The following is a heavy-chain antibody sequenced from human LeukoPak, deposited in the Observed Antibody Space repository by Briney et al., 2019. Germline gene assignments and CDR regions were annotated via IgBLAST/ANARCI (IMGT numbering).Heavy chain of an antibody. CDR1: GGTLSSYA. CDR2: IIPIFGTA. D-gene: IGHD2-15*01. V-gene: IGHV1-69*01. CDR3: ARDRSHLYCSGGSCYSAPFDY. Sequence: GASVKVSCKASGGTLSSYAISWVRQAPGQGLEWMGGIIPIFGTANYAQKFQGRVTITADESTSTAYMELSSLRSEDTAVYYCARDRSHLYCSGGSCYSAPFDYWGQGTLVTVSS. J-gene: IGHJ4*02.